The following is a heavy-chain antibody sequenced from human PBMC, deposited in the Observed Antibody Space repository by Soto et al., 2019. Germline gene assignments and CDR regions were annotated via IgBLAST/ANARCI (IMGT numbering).Heavy chain of an antibody. V-gene: IGHV4-39*01. D-gene: IGHD3-10*01. J-gene: IGHJ4*02. Sequence: QLQLQESGPGLVKPSETLSLTCTVSGGSISSSSYYWGWIRQPPGKGLEWIGSIYYSGSTYYNPSLKSRVTISVDTSKNQFSLKLSSVTAADTAVYYCARLYYGSGSYYYYFDYWGQGTLVTVSS. CDR2: IYYSGST. CDR1: GGSISSSSYY. CDR3: ARLYYGSGSYYYYFDY.